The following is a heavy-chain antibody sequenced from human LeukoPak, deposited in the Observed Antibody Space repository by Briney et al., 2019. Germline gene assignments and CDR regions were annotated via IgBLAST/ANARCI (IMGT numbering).Heavy chain of an antibody. CDR3: ARGGYYYLDV. J-gene: IGHJ6*03. Sequence: SETLSLTCTMSGGSISPYYWSWIRQPPGKGLEWIVYIFHSGTTKYNPSLKSRVAISLDTPKSQFSLKLHSVTAADTAVYYCARGGYYYLDVWGGGTTVTVSS. CDR2: IFHSGTT. V-gene: IGHV4-59*01. CDR1: GGSISPYY.